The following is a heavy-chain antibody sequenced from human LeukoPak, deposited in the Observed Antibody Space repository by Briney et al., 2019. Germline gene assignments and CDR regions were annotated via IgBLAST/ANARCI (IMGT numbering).Heavy chain of an antibody. CDR2: IYPGDYDT. D-gene: IGHD3-3*01. J-gene: IGHJ4*02. V-gene: IGHV5-51*01. CDR1: GYSFTKFW. Sequence: GESLKISCKGSGYSFTKFWIGWVRQMPGKGLEWMGIIYPGDYDTRYSPSFQGQVTISVGKSINTAYLQWSSLKASDTAMYFCARPPYYDFWNGYYPDYWGQGTLVTVSS. CDR3: ARPPYYDFWNGYYPDY.